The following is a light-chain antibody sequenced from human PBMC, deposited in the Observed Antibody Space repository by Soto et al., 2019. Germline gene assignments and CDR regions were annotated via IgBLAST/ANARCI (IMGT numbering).Light chain of an antibody. CDR2: GNS. CDR3: QSYDSSLSGYVV. Sequence: QSVLTQPPSVSGASGQRVTISCTGSSSNIGAGYDVHWYQHLPGTAPKLLIYGNSNRPSGVPDRFSGSKSGTSASLAITGLQAEDEADYYCQSYDSSLSGYVVFGGGTKLTVL. J-gene: IGLJ2*01. CDR1: SSNIGAGYD. V-gene: IGLV1-40*01.